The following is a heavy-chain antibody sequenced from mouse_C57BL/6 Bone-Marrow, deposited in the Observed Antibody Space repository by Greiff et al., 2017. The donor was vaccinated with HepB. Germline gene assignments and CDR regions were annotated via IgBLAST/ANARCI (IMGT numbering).Heavy chain of an antibody. CDR2: IRSKSNNYAT. CDR3: VVTTGVAKDWYFDV. CDR1: GFSFNTYA. J-gene: IGHJ1*03. Sequence: DAGGGLVQPKGSLKLSCAASGFSFNTYALNWVRQAPGKGLEWVARIRSKSNNYATYYADSVKDRFTISRDDSESMLYLQMNNLKTEDTAMYYCVVTTGVAKDWYFDVWGTGTTVTVSS. V-gene: IGHV10-1*01. D-gene: IGHD1-1*01.